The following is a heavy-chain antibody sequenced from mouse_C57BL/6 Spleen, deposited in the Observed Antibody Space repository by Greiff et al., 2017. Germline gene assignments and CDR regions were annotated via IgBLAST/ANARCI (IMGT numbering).Heavy chain of an antibody. CDR3: ARGGSNYDWYFDV. J-gene: IGHJ1*03. D-gene: IGHD2-5*01. Sequence: EVQLQESGPGLVKPSQSLSLTCSVTGYSITSGYYWNWIRQFPGNKLEWMGYLSYDGSNNYNPSLKNRISITRDTSKNQFFLKLNSVTTEDTATYYCARGGSNYDWYFDVWGTGTTVTVSS. CDR2: LSYDGSN. V-gene: IGHV3-6*01. CDR1: GYSITSGYY.